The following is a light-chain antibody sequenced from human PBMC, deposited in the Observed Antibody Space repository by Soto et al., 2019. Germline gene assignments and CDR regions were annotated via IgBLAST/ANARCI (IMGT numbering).Light chain of an antibody. Sequence: EVVMTQSPATLSVSSGERATLSCRASQSVSSNLAWYQQKPGQAPRLLIYGASTRATGIPARFSGSGSGTEFTLTISSLQSEDFAVYYCQQYNNWVWTFGQGTKVEIK. CDR3: QQYNNWVWT. V-gene: IGKV3-15*01. CDR2: GAS. CDR1: QSVSSN. J-gene: IGKJ1*01.